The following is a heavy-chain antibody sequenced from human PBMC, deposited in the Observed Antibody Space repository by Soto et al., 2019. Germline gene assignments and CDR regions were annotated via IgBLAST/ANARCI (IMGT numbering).Heavy chain of an antibody. Sequence: QVQLQESGPGLVKPSETLSLTCTVSGGSISSYYWSWIRQPPGKGLEWIGYIYYSGSTNYHPSLKERVTRSVDTYKNQFALKLSSVTSAATAVYYCARRWGAAGDHWGQGTVVTVSS. J-gene: IGHJ4*02. CDR2: IYYSGST. V-gene: IGHV4-59*08. CDR1: GGSISSYY. CDR3: ARRWGAAGDH. D-gene: IGHD1-26*01.